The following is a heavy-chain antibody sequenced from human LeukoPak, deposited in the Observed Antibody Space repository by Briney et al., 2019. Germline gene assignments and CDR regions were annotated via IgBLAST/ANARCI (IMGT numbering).Heavy chain of an antibody. Sequence: ASVKVSCKASGYTFTGYYMHWVRQAPGQGLEWMGWINPNSGGTNYAQKFQGRVTMTEDTSTDTAYMELSSLRSDDTAVYYCARAYKDNEWDPRFWSQGTLVTVSS. CDR1: GYTFTGYY. V-gene: IGHV1-2*02. CDR2: INPNSGGT. D-gene: IGHD1-26*01. J-gene: IGHJ4*02. CDR3: ARAYKDNEWDPRF.